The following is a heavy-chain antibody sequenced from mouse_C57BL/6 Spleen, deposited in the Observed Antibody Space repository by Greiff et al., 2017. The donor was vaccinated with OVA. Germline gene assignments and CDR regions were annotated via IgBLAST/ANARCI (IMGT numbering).Heavy chain of an antibody. CDR1: GYAFSSYW. CDR3: ARDTIYGSSYGYFDV. CDR2: IYPGDGDT. Sequence: QVQLQQSGAELVKPGASVKISCKASGYAFSSYWMNWVKQRPGKGLEWIGQIYPGDGDTNYNGKFQGKATLTADKSSSTAYMQLSSLTSEDSAVYFCARDTIYGSSYGYFDVWGTGTTVTVSS. J-gene: IGHJ1*03. D-gene: IGHD1-1*01. V-gene: IGHV1-80*01.